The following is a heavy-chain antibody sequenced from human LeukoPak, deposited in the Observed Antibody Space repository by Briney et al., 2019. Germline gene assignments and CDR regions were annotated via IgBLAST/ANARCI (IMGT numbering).Heavy chain of an antibody. Sequence: GASVKVSCKASGYTFTSYGISWVRQAPGQGLEWMGWISAYNGNTNYAQKLQGRVTMTTDTSTSTAYMELRSLRSDDTAVYYCARHGYSSGWYGPTPFDPWGQGTLVTVSS. V-gene: IGHV1-18*01. CDR3: ARHGYSSGWYGPTPFDP. J-gene: IGHJ5*02. D-gene: IGHD6-19*01. CDR1: GYTFTSYG. CDR2: ISAYNGNT.